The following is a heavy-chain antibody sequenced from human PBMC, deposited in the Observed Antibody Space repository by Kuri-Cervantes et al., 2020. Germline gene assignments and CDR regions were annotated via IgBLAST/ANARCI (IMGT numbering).Heavy chain of an antibody. CDR3: ARDRVVGGTD. D-gene: IGHD1-26*01. CDR1: GFTVSSNY. Sequence: GESLKISCAASGFTVSSNYMSWVRQAPGKGLEGVPVIYSGGSTYYADSVKGRFTISRDNSENTLYLQMNSLRAEDTAMYYCARDRVVGGTDWGQGTLVTVSS. CDR2: IYSGGST. V-gene: IGHV3-53*01. J-gene: IGHJ4*02.